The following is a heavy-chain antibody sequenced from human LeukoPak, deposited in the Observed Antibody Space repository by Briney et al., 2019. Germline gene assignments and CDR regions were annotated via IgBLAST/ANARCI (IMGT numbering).Heavy chain of an antibody. D-gene: IGHD3-3*01. CDR3: ARPRGYDFWSGYYTGKYYFDY. J-gene: IGHJ4*02. V-gene: IGHV1-18*01. Sequence: ASVNVSCMASGYTFTSYGISWVRQAPGQGLEWMGWISAYNGNTNYAQKLQGRVTMTTDTSTSTAYMELRSLRSDDTAVYYCARPRGYDFWSGYYTGKYYFDYWGQGTLVTVSS. CDR1: GYTFTSYG. CDR2: ISAYNGNT.